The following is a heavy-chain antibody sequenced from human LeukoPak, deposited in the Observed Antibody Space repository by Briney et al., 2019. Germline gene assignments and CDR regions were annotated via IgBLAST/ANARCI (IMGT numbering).Heavy chain of an antibody. CDR2: IYYSGNT. J-gene: IGHJ4*02. V-gene: IGHV4-59*01. CDR1: GGSISRYY. Sequence: SETLSLTCTVSGGSISRYYWNWIRQPPGKGLEWIGYIYYSGNTNYNPSLKSRVTILVDTSKNQFSLKLTSVTPADTAVYFCAGDSYGTDYWGQGTLVTVSS. D-gene: IGHD5-18*01. CDR3: AGDSYGTDY.